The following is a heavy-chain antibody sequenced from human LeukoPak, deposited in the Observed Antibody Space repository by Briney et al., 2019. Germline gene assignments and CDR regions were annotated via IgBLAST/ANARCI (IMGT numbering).Heavy chain of an antibody. V-gene: IGHV1-2*04. CDR1: GYTFTGYY. Sequence: GASVKVSCKASGYTFTGYYMHWVRQAPGQGLEWMGWINPNSGGTNYAQKFQGWVTMTRDTSISTAYMELSRLRSDDTAVYYCARAGYSSSRAWDYWGQGTLVTVSS. J-gene: IGHJ4*02. D-gene: IGHD6-6*01. CDR2: INPNSGGT. CDR3: ARAGYSSSRAWDY.